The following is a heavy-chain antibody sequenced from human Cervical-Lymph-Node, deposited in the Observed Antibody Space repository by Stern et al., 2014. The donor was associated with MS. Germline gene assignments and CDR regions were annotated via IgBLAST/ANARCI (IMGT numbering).Heavy chain of an antibody. CDR1: GGSISTSY. CDR2: IYYNGNT. J-gene: IGHJ4*02. Sequence: VQLEESGPGLVKPSETLSLTCLISGGSISTSYWSWVRQPPGKGLEWIGYIYYNGNTNYNPSLKSRVAMSVDTSKNQFSLKLGSVTAADTAVYYCARDDGYSGYDSWGQGTLVTVSS. V-gene: IGHV4-59*01. CDR3: ARDDGYSGYDS. D-gene: IGHD5-12*01.